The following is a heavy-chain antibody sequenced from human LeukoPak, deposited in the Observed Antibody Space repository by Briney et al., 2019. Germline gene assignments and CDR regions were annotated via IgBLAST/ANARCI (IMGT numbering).Heavy chain of an antibody. Sequence: VASVKVSCKASGGTFISYAISWVRQAPGQGLEWMGGIIPIFGTANYAQKFQGRVTITTDESTSTAYMELSSLRSEDTAVYYCARSYGYSLFDYWGQGTLVTVSS. CDR3: ARSYGYSLFDY. J-gene: IGHJ4*02. V-gene: IGHV1-69*05. D-gene: IGHD5-18*01. CDR1: GGTFISYA. CDR2: IIPIFGTA.